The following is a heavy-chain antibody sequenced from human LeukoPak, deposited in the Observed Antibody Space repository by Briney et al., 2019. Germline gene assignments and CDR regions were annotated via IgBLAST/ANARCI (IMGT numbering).Heavy chain of an antibody. CDR2: IYYSGST. CDR1: GDSLNGNY. Sequence: SEALSLTSTVSGDSLNGNYWRWIWQPPGEGLGWSGYIYYSGSTFYTHSLESRVTISIDTSKKQFSLKERFVTAADTAVYYCARRNETCGLDVWGPGNTVTVSS. J-gene: IGHJ6*02. D-gene: IGHD1-1*01. CDR3: ARRNETCGLDV. V-gene: IGHV4-59*08.